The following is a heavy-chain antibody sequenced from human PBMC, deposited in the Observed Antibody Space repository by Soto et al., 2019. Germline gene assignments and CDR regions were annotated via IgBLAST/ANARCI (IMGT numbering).Heavy chain of an antibody. CDR1: GFTFSSYA. J-gene: IGHJ5*02. CDR2: ISGSGGST. CDR3: AKDLSFRVVPAAISGWFDP. D-gene: IGHD2-2*02. V-gene: IGHV3-23*01. Sequence: GSLRLSGAASGFTFSSYAMSWVRQAPGKGLEWVSAISGSGGSTYYADSVKGRFTISRDNSKNTLYLQMNSLRAEDTAVYYCAKDLSFRVVPAAISGWFDPWGQGTLVTVSS.